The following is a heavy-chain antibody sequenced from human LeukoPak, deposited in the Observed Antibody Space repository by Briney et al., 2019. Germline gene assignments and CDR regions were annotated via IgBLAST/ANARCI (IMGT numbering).Heavy chain of an antibody. Sequence: GGSLRLSCAASGFTVSSNYMSWVRQAPGKGLEWVSIIYSDGSTYYADSVKGRFTISRDNSKNTLYLQMNSLRAEDTALYYCVKHSAPVLAAARFDYWGQGNLVTVSS. CDR1: GFTVSSNY. J-gene: IGHJ4*02. CDR3: VKHSAPVLAAARFDY. D-gene: IGHD2-2*01. CDR2: IYSDGST. V-gene: IGHV3-66*04.